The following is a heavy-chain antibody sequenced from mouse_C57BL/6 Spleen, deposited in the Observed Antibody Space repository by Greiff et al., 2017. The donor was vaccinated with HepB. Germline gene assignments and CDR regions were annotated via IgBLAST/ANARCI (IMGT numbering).Heavy chain of an antibody. D-gene: IGHD1-1*01. Sequence: EVMLVESGGGLVKPGGSLKLSCAASGFTFSSYAMSWVRQTPEKRLEWVATISDGGSYTYYTDNVKGRFTISRDKAKNNLYLQMSHLKSEDTAMYYCARSPYYYGSSFYYAMDYWGQGTSVTVSS. CDR1: GFTFSSYA. CDR2: ISDGGSYT. J-gene: IGHJ4*01. CDR3: ARSPYYYGSSFYYAMDY. V-gene: IGHV5-4*03.